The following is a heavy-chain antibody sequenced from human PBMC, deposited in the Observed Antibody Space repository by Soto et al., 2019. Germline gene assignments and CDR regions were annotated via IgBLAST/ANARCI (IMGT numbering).Heavy chain of an antibody. CDR3: ARTLDYGGSAVTNWLDP. CDR1: GVSISSGAYS. J-gene: IGHJ5*02. D-gene: IGHD2-15*01. V-gene: IGHV4-30-2*01. CDR2: IYHRGTS. Sequence: TLSLTCTVSGVSISSGAYSWSWIRLPPGKRLEWIGYIYHRGTSHYNPSLKSRVTMSVDRSKNQFSLNLRSVTAADTAVYYCARTLDYGGSAVTNWLDPGGQGTLVTVS.